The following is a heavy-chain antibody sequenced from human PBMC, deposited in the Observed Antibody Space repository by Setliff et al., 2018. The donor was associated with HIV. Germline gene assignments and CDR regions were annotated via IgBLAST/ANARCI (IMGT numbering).Heavy chain of an antibody. V-gene: IGHV4-4*02. CDR1: GDSIRGTKW. J-gene: IGHJ1*01. D-gene: IGHD6-13*01. Sequence: SETLSLTCVVSGDSIRGTKWWSWVRQPPGWGLEWIGEIYHSGSTNYNPSLKSRVTISLDTSRNQFSLRLSSVTAADTAIYYCARVPTSSWYVTTQRTKEYFHQWGQGTLVTVSS. CDR2: IYHSGST. CDR3: ARVPTSSWYVTTQRTKEYFHQ.